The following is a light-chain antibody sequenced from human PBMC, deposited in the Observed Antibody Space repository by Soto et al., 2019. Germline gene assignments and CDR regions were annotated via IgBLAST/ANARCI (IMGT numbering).Light chain of an antibody. V-gene: IGKV3-20*01. CDR1: QYINNY. CDR2: GAS. CDR3: QQYGSSGT. J-gene: IGKJ1*01. Sequence: DIVLTQSPATLSLSPGERATLSCRASQYINNYLAWYQQKPGQAPRLLIYGASNRATGIPDRFSGSGSGTDFTLTISRLEPEHFAVYYCQQYGSSGTFGQGTKVDI.